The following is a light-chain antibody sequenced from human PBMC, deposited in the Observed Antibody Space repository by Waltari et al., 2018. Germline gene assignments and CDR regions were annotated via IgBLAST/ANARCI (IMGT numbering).Light chain of an antibody. CDR2: DND. V-gene: IGLV1-51*01. CDR3: GTWDSSLTAVV. Sequence: QSVLTQPPSVSAAPGQRVTISCSGRRSNVEYNYVSWYRPLPGTAPNLLIYDNDKRPSGIPDRFSGSKSGTSATLGITGLQTGDEADYYCGTWDSSLTAVVFGGGTKLTVL. CDR1: RSNVEYNY. J-gene: IGLJ2*01.